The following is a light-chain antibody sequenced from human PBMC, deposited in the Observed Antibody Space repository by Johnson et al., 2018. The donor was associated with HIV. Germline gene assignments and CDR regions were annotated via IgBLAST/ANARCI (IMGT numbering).Light chain of an antibody. J-gene: IGLJ1*01. Sequence: QSVLTQPPSVSAAPGQNVTISCSGSSSNIGNNYVSWYQQLPGTAPKLLIYDNNKRPSGIPDRFSGSQSCTSATLGLTGLQTGDEADYYCGTWDSTLSAGGVFGTGTKVTVL. CDR3: GTWDSTLSAGGV. CDR2: DNN. CDR1: SSNIGNNY. V-gene: IGLV1-51*01.